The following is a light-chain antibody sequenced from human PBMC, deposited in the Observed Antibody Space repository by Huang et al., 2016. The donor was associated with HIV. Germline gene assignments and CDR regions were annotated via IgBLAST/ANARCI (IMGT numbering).Light chain of an antibody. CDR2: AAS. V-gene: IGKV3-15*01. Sequence: EIVMTQSPATLSVSPGERATLSCRASQSVSSDLAWYQQTPGQAPRLLIYAASIRAAGVPARFSGSGSGTEFTLTISSLQSEDFAVYYCQQYNNWPRGTFGQGTKVEIK. J-gene: IGKJ1*01. CDR3: QQYNNWPRGT. CDR1: QSVSSD.